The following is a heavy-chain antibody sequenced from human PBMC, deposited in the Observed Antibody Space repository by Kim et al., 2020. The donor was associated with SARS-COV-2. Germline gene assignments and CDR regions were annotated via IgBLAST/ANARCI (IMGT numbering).Heavy chain of an antibody. CDR3: ARDLRTGWSGGV. CDR1: GFTFSSYS. Sequence: GGSLRLSCAASGFTFSSYSMNWVRQAPGKGLEWVSSISSSSSYIYYADSVKGRFTISRDNAKNSLYLQMNSLRAEDTAVYYCARDLRTGWSGGVWGKGTTVTISS. J-gene: IGHJ6*04. V-gene: IGHV3-21*01. CDR2: ISSSSSYI. D-gene: IGHD7-27*01.